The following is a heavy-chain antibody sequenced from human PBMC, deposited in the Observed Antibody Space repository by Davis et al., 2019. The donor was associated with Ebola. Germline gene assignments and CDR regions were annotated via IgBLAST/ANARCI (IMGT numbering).Heavy chain of an antibody. CDR1: GGSISSSSYY. CDR2: IYYSGST. Sequence: MPSETLSLTCTVSGGSISSSSYYWGWIRQPPGKGLECIGSIYYSGSTYYNPSLKSRVTISVDTSKNQFSLKLSFVTAADTAVYYCARHLRGNGVWDNWFDPWGQGTLVIVSS. J-gene: IGHJ5*02. CDR3: ARHLRGNGVWDNWFDP. D-gene: IGHD1-1*01. V-gene: IGHV4-39*01.